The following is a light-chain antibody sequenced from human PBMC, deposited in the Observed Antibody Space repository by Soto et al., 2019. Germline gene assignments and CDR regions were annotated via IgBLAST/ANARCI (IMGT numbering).Light chain of an antibody. CDR3: ASYTGSSTYV. CDR2: DVS. Sequence: QSALTQPAPLSWASGQAITLSCTGNNKDVGGYNYVSWYQQHPGKAPKLMISDVSNRPSGVSYRFSGSKSGNTASLTISGLQAEDEADYYCASYTGSSTYVFGTGTKVTVL. V-gene: IGLV2-14*03. CDR1: NKDVGGYNY. J-gene: IGLJ1*01.